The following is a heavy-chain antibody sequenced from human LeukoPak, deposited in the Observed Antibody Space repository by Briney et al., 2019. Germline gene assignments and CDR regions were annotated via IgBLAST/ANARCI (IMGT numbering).Heavy chain of an antibody. D-gene: IGHD6-19*01. V-gene: IGHV3-49*02. Sequence: LEWIGFISGGTTEYAASVKGRFTTSRDDSTSIAYLQMNSLTTEDTAVYYCSRGSGWLSVYWGQGTLVTVSS. CDR2: ISGGTT. J-gene: IGHJ4*02. CDR3: SRGSGWLSVY.